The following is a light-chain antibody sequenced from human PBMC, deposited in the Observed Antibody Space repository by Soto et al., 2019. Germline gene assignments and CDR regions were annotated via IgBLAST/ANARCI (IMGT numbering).Light chain of an antibody. CDR1: QSVSSN. Sequence: IVRTQAPSSLTVALGGRPTLSYKTSQSVSSNLAWYQQKPGQAPRLLIYGASTRATGIPARFSGSGSGTEFTLTTRSLQSEDFAVSYCTQYNNWDPVPLGQGTKVDIK. J-gene: IGKJ1*01. CDR3: TQYNNWDPVP. V-gene: IGKV3-15*01. CDR2: GAS.